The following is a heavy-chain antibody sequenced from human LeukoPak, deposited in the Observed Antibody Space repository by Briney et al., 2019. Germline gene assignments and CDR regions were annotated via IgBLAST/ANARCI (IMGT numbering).Heavy chain of an antibody. CDR1: GGSISSHY. D-gene: IGHD4-17*01. V-gene: IGHV4-59*11. Sequence: PSETLSLTCTVSGGSISSHYWSWIRQPPGKGLEWIGYISSIGSTHYNPSLKSRVTISVAASKNQFSLKLTSVTAADTAVYFCARDPTTVTKGLDIWGQGTMVTVSS. CDR3: ARDPTTVTKGLDI. CDR2: ISSIGST. J-gene: IGHJ3*02.